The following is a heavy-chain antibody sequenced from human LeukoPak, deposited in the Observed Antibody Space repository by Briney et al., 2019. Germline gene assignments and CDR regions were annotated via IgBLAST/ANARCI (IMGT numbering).Heavy chain of an antibody. CDR3: VSFYETY. CDR1: GNYW. Sequence: TGGSLRLSCAASGNYWMHWVRQAPGKGLVWVSHINGDGSWTTYADSVKGRFTISKDNAKNTVYLQMNNPRAEDTAVYYCVSFYETYWGRGTLVTVSS. V-gene: IGHV3-74*01. CDR2: INGDGSWT. J-gene: IGHJ4*02. D-gene: IGHD2-2*01.